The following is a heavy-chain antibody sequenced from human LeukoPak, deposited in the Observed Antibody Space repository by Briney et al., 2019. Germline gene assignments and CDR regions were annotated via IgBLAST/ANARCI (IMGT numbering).Heavy chain of an antibody. J-gene: IGHJ4*02. CDR1: GFTFSDYY. V-gene: IGHV3-11*01. D-gene: IGHD3-10*01. CDR3: AKLKVFGSGSWYY. Sequence: GGSLRLSCAASGFTFSDYYMSWIRQAPGKGLEWVSYISSSGSTISYADSVKGRFTISRDNSKNTLYLQMNGLRVEDTATYYCAKLKVFGSGSWYYWGQGSLVTVSS. CDR2: ISSSGSTI.